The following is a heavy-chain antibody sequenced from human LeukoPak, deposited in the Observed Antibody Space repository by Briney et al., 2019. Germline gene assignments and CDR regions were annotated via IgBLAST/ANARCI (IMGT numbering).Heavy chain of an antibody. CDR2: TYSGGST. CDR3: ARGPTVQEDLDY. CDR1: GITVSSND. V-gene: IGHV3-66*01. J-gene: IGHJ4*02. Sequence: TGGSLRLSCAASGITVSSNDMSWVRQAPGKGLEWVSVTYSGGSTYYADSVKGRFTISRDISKNTLYLQMNSLRAEDTAVYYCARGPTVQEDLDYWGQGTLVTVSS.